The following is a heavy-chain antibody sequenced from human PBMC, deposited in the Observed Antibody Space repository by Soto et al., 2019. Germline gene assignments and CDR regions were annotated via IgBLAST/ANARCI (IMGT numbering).Heavy chain of an antibody. CDR3: VRGGGRLRYFDWLVSAFDI. CDR1: GGSFSGYY. V-gene: IGHV4-34*01. CDR2: INHSGST. J-gene: IGHJ3*02. D-gene: IGHD3-9*01. Sequence: PSETQFLTCAVYGGSFSGYYWSWIRQPPGKGLEWIGEINHSGSTNYNPSLKSRVTISVDTSKNQFSLKLSSVTAADTAVYYCVRGGGRLRYFDWLVSAFDIWGQGTMVTVSS.